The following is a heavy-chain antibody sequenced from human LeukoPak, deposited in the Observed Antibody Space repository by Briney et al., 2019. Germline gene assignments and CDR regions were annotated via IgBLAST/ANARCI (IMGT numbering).Heavy chain of an antibody. J-gene: IGHJ6*02. D-gene: IGHD3-16*02. CDR1: GFTFSGFG. V-gene: IGHV3-33*01. CDR3: ARDGKMTFGGVIVSFGMDV. Sequence: GGSLRLSCAASGFTFSGFGMHWVRQAPGQGLEWVAAIWYDGSNEHYADSVKGRFTISRDNSKNTLCLQVKSLRADDTAVYYCARDGKMTFGGVIVSFGMDVWGQGTTVTVSS. CDR2: IWYDGSNE.